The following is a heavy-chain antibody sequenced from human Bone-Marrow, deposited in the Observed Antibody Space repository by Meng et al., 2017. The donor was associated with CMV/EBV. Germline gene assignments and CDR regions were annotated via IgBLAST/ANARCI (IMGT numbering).Heavy chain of an antibody. J-gene: IGHJ4*02. CDR2: IYYSGST. D-gene: IGHD2-21*01. V-gene: IGHV4-39*01. CDR1: GGSISSSTYN. CDR3: PRVGRVVIAID. Sequence: SETLSFTCTVPGGSISSSTYNWGWIRQPPGKGLECLGSIYYSGSTYYNPSLKSRVTISVDTSKNQFSLKLSSVTAADTAVYYCPRVGRVVIAIDWGQGTLVTVSS.